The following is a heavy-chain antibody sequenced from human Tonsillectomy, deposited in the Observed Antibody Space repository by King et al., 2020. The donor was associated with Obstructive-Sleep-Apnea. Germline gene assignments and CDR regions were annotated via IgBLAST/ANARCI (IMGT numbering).Heavy chain of an antibody. Sequence: QLVQSGGEVKKPGASVRVSCKASGYNFKTYGLSWVRQAPGQGLEWMGWISGHNGDTNYAQRLRGRVVMTADTTTSTAYMELSSLTPDDTALYYCARDLFYYNSGTSYEDTFDIWGQGTMVTVSS. V-gene: IGHV1-18*01. CDR3: ARDLFYYNSGTSYEDTFDI. J-gene: IGHJ3*02. CDR1: GYNFKTYG. CDR2: ISGHNGDT. D-gene: IGHD3-10*01.